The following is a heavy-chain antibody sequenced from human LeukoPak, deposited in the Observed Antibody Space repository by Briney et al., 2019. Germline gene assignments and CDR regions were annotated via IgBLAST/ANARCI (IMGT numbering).Heavy chain of an antibody. Sequence: GGSLRLSCAASGFTFSSYAMSWVRQAPGKGLEWVSAISGSGGSTYYADSVKGRFTISRDNSKNTLYLQMNSLRAEDTAVYYCAREQTTVTDDYYYYGMDVWGQGTTVTVSS. V-gene: IGHV3-23*01. D-gene: IGHD4-4*01. CDR1: GFTFSSYA. CDR2: ISGSGGST. J-gene: IGHJ6*02. CDR3: AREQTTVTDDYYYYGMDV.